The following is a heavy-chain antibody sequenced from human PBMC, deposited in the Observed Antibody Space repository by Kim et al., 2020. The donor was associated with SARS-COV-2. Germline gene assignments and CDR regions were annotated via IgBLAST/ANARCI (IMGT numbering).Heavy chain of an antibody. CDR1: GFTFDDYT. CDR3: AKDMGSTVGITTPYYYYSGMDV. Sequence: GGSLRLSCAASGFTFDDYTMHWVRQAPGKGLEWVSLISWDGDSTSYADSVKGRFTISRDNRKISLYLQMNSLRIEDTALYYCAKDMGSTVGITTPYYYYSGMDVWGQGTTVTVS. D-gene: IGHD1-26*01. J-gene: IGHJ6*02. V-gene: IGHV3-43*01. CDR2: ISWDGDST.